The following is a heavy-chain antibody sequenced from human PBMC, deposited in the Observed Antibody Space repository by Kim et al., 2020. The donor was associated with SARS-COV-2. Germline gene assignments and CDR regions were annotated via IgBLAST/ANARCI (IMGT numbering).Heavy chain of an antibody. CDR1: GYTFTSYD. J-gene: IGHJ6*02. D-gene: IGHD3-10*01. V-gene: IGHV1-8*01. CDR3: ARGVKGGASWFGELLPPYYYYYYGMDV. CDR2: MNPNSGNT. Sequence: ASVKVSCKASGYTFTSYDINWVRQATGQGLEWMGWMNPNSGNTGYAQKFQGRVTMTRNTSISTAYMELSSLRSEDTAVYYCARGVKGGASWFGELLPPYYYYYYGMDVWGQGTTVTVSS.